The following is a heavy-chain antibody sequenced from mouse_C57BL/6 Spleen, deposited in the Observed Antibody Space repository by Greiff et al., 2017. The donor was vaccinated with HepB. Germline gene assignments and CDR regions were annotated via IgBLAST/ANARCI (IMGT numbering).Heavy chain of an antibody. CDR3: ARRGIYYYGSSSYWYFDV. Sequence: EVHLVESGGGLVQPGGSLKLSCAASGFTFSDYYMYWVRQTPEKRLEWVAYISNGGGSTYYPDTVKGRFTISRDNAKNTLYLQMSRLKSEDTAMYYCARRGIYYYGSSSYWYFDVWGTGTTVTVSS. J-gene: IGHJ1*03. CDR2: ISNGGGST. CDR1: GFTFSDYY. V-gene: IGHV5-12*01. D-gene: IGHD1-1*01.